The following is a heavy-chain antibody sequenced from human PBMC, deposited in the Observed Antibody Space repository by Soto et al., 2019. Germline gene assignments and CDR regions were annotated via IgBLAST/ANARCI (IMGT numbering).Heavy chain of an antibody. Sequence: GESLKISCKGSGYSFTSYWIGWVRQMPGKGLEWMGIIYPGDSDTRYSPSFQGQVTISAGKSITTAYLQWSSLKASDTAMYYCARQGANCSSTSCFYYYYYYYMDVWGKGTTVTVSS. CDR2: IYPGDSDT. D-gene: IGHD2-2*01. J-gene: IGHJ6*03. CDR3: ARQGANCSSTSCFYYYYYYYMDV. CDR1: GYSFTSYW. V-gene: IGHV5-51*01.